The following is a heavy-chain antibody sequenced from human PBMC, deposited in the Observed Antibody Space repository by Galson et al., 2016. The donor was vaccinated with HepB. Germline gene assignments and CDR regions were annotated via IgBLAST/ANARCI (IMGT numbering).Heavy chain of an antibody. V-gene: IGHV3-9*01. J-gene: IGHJ4*02. Sequence: SLRLSCAASGFTFDDYAMHWVRQAPGKGLEWVSGISWNSGRIHYADSVKGRFTISRDKAKNSLYLQMNSLRAEDTALYYCGKGRNSRGTYDYFDYWGQGTLVTVSS. CDR3: GKGRNSRGTYDYFDY. D-gene: IGHD1-26*01. CDR2: ISWNSGRI. CDR1: GFTFDDYA.